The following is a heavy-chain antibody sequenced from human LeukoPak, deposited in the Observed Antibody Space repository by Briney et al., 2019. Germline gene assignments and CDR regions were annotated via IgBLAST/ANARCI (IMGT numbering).Heavy chain of an antibody. D-gene: IGHD3-3*01. J-gene: IGHJ5*02. Sequence: SETLSLTCTVSGGSISSGGYYWSWIRQRPGKGLEWIGYIYYSGSTYYNPSLKSRVTISVDTSKNQFSLKLSSVTAADTAVYYCARVSMSDFWSGYYTNWFDPWGQGTLVTVSS. V-gene: IGHV4-31*03. CDR2: IYYSGST. CDR1: GGSISSGGYY. CDR3: ARVSMSDFWSGYYTNWFDP.